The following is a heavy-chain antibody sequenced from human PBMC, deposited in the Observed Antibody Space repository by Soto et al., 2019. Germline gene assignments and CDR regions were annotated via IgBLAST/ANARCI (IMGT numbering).Heavy chain of an antibody. D-gene: IGHD6-19*01. CDR3: AKEGEHSSRWAYFDY. V-gene: IGHV3-23*01. CDR2: ISGSGGST. Sequence: GGSLRLSCAASGLTFRSYAMSWVRQAPGKGLEWVSAISGSGGSTYYADSVKGRFTISRDNSKNTLYLQMNSLRAEDTAVYYCAKEGEHSSRWAYFDYWGQGTLVTVSS. CDR1: GLTFRSYA. J-gene: IGHJ4*02.